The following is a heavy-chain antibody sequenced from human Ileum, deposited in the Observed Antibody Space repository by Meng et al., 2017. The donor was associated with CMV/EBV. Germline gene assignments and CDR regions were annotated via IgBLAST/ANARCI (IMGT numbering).Heavy chain of an antibody. D-gene: IGHD4-17*01. Sequence: GESLKISCAASGFTFSSYSMNWVRQTPGKGLECVGRIRNKAASYSTDYAASVKGRFTISRDDSKNSLFLQMNSLKIEDTAVYYCARDFRGAGDSWGQGTPVNGAS. V-gene: IGHV3-72*01. CDR3: ARDFRGAGDS. CDR2: IRNKAASYST. CDR1: GFTFSSYS. J-gene: IGHJ4*02.